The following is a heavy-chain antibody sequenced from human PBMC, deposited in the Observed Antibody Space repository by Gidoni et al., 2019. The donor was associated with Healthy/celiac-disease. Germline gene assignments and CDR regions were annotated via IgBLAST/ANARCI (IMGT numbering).Heavy chain of an antibody. CDR2: IIPIFGTE. J-gene: IGHJ6*03. Sequence: VQLVQSGAAVQKPGSSVNVSCKASVGTFSRYAISWGRQAPGQGLEWMGGIIPIFGTENYAKKFQGRVTITADKSTSTAYMELSSLRSEDTAVYYCASSSVTTEEDYYYMDVWGKGTTVTVSS. D-gene: IGHD4-17*01. V-gene: IGHV1-69*06. CDR1: VGTFSRYA. CDR3: ASSSVTTEEDYYYMDV.